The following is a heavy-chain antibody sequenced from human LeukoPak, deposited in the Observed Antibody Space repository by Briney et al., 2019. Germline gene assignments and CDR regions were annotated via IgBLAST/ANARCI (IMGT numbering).Heavy chain of an antibody. CDR2: IRSKANSYAT. CDR3: VRRRVGVAPASDM. J-gene: IGHJ3*02. D-gene: IGHD1-26*01. CDR1: GFTFSGSA. Sequence: GGSLRLSCAASGFTFSGSAMHWVRQASGKGLEWVGRIRSKANSYATVYAASVKGRFTISRDDSKNSLYLQMNSLKTEDTAVYYCVRRRVGVAPASDMWGQGTTVTVSS. V-gene: IGHV3-73*01.